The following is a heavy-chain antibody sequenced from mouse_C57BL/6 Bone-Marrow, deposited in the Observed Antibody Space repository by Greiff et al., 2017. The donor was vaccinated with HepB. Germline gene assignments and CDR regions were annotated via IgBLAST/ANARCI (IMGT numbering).Heavy chain of an antibody. Sequence: QVQLQQPGAELVRPGTSVKLSCKASGYTFTSYWMHWVKQRPGQGLEWIGVIYPSDSYTNYNQKFKGKATFTVDTSSSTAYMQLSSLPSEDSAVYSCASTVVADGYAMDYWGQGTSVTVSS. CDR1: GYTFTSYW. V-gene: IGHV1-59*01. D-gene: IGHD1-1*01. CDR3: ASTVVADGYAMDY. CDR2: IYPSDSYT. J-gene: IGHJ4*01.